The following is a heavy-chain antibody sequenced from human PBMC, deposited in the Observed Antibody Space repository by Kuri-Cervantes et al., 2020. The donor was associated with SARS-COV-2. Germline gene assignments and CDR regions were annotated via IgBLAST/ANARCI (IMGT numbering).Heavy chain of an antibody. D-gene: IGHD6-6*01. CDR2: IIPILGIA. Sequence: SVKVSCKASGGTFSSYAISWVRQAPGRGLEWMGRIIPILGIANYAQKFQGRVTITADKSTSTAYMELSSLRSEDTAVYYCARDLAARLDYYYGMDVWGQGTTVTVSS. V-gene: IGHV1-69*04. J-gene: IGHJ6*02. CDR1: GGTFSSYA. CDR3: ARDLAARLDYYYGMDV.